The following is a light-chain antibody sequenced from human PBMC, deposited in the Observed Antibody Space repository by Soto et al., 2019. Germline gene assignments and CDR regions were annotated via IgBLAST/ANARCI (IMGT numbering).Light chain of an antibody. J-gene: IGKJ1*01. Sequence: DIGLTQSPGTLSLSPGERATLSCRASQSVSSSNLAWYQQKPAQAPRLLIYGASTRATGIPARFSGTGSGTEFTLTISRLEPEDFAVYYCQQYGSSGTFGQGTKVDIK. CDR1: QSVSSSN. CDR3: QQYGSSGT. V-gene: IGKV3-20*01. CDR2: GAS.